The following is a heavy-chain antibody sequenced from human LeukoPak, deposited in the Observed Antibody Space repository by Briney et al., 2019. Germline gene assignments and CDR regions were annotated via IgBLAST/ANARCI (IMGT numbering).Heavy chain of an antibody. Sequence: AGGSLRLSCAASGFTFSSYEMNCVRQAPGKGLEWVSYISSVGDTVYYVDSVKGRFTISRDNAKNSLYLQMNSLRAEDTAVYYCAREGAVSGTLTLDTWGQGTLVTVSS. CDR1: GFTFSSYE. D-gene: IGHD6-19*01. V-gene: IGHV3-48*03. CDR2: ISSVGDTV. J-gene: IGHJ5*02. CDR3: AREGAVSGTLTLDT.